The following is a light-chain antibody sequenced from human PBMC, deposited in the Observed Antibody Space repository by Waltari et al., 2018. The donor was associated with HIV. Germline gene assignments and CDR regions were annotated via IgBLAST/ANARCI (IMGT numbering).Light chain of an antibody. CDR2: KNN. Sequence: QSVVTQPPSASGTPGQRVTIPCSGPHSTIGSNNVYWYQDLPGTAPKLLIYKNNQRSSGVPDRFSGSKSDTSASLAISGLRSEDEADYYCASWDDNLNSWVFGGGTKLTVL. CDR3: ASWDDNLNSWV. J-gene: IGLJ3*02. V-gene: IGLV1-47*01. CDR1: HSTIGSNN.